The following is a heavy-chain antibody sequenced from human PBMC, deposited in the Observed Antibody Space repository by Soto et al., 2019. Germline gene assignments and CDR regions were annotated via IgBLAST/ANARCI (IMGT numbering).Heavy chain of an antibody. CDR1: GGSISSGGYS. V-gene: IGHV4-30-2*01. CDR3: ARGQTTVTTLDY. Sequence: QLQLQESGSGLVKPSQTLSLTCAVSGGSISSGGYSWYWIRQPPGKGLEWIGYIYHSGSTYYNPSHKSRVTISVDRSKNQFSLKLSSVTAADTAVYYCARGQTTVTTLDYWGQGTLVTVSS. D-gene: IGHD4-17*01. J-gene: IGHJ4*02. CDR2: IYHSGST.